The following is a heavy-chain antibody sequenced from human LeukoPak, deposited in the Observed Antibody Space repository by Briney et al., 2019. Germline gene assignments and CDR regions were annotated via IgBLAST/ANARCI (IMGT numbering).Heavy chain of an antibody. CDR1: GGCISSYY. D-gene: IGHD6-6*01. CDR3: ARIAARQNWFDP. V-gene: IGHV4-4*07. Sequence: SETLSLTCTVSGGCISSYYWSWIRQPAGKGLEWIGRIYTSGSTNYNPSLKSRVTMSVDTSKNQFSLKLSSVTAADTAVYYCARIAARQNWFDPWGQGTLVTVSS. J-gene: IGHJ5*02. CDR2: IYTSGST.